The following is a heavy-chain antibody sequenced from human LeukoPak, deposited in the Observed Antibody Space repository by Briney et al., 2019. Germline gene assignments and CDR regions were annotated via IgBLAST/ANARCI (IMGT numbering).Heavy chain of an antibody. CDR2: ITSDGSAT. CDR3: ARVAGSSYYMDV. CDR1: GFTFSSYW. Sequence: GGSLRLSCAVSGFTFSSYWMHWVRQGPGKGLAWVSRITSDGSATDYADSVKGRFTISRDNSKNTLYLQMNSLRAEDTAVYYCARVAGSSYYMDVWGKGTTVTVSS. J-gene: IGHJ6*03. D-gene: IGHD6-6*01. V-gene: IGHV3-74*01.